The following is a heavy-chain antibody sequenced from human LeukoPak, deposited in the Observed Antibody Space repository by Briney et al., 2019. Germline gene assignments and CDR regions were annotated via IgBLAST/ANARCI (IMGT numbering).Heavy chain of an antibody. V-gene: IGHV3-9*01. D-gene: IGHD5-18*01. J-gene: IGHJ4*02. Sequence: GGSLRLSCAASGFAFDDYAMHWVRQAPGKGLEWVSGISWNSGSIGYADSVKGRFTISRDNAKNSLYLQMNSLRAEDTALYYCAISTGNVDTAMAGPGDYWGQGTLVTVSS. CDR1: GFAFDDYA. CDR3: AISTGNVDTAMAGPGDY. CDR2: ISWNSGSI.